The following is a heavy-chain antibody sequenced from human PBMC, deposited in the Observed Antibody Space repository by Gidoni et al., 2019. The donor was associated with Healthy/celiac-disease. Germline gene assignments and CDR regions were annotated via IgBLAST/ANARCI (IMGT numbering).Heavy chain of an antibody. CDR1: GFTFDDYA. CDR2: IRWNSGSI. CDR3: AKGVGSSSDDNSGY. D-gene: IGHD1-1*01. Sequence: EVQLVESGGGLVQPGRSLRLSCAASGFTFDDYAMHWVRQAPGKGLEWVSGIRWNSGSIGYADSVKGRFTISRDNAKNSLYLQMNSLRAEDTALYYCAKGVGSSSDDNSGYWGQGTLVTVSS. J-gene: IGHJ4*02. V-gene: IGHV3-9*01.